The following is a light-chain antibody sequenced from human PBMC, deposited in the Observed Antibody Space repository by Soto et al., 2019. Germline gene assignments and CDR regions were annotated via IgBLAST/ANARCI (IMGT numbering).Light chain of an antibody. Sequence: NGLTKSPATLPLYTGERATLSCRASQSVSSSYLAWYQQKPGQAPRLLIYGASSRATGIPDRFSGSGSGTDFTLTISRLEPEDFAVYYCQQYGSSSWTFGQGTKVDIK. CDR2: GAS. V-gene: IGKV3-20*01. CDR1: QSVSSSY. J-gene: IGKJ1*01. CDR3: QQYGSSSWT.